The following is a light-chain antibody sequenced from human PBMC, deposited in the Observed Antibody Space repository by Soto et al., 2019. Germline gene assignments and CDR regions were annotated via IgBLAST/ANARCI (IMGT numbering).Light chain of an antibody. CDR3: HLYLRYPLT. CDR2: DAS. CDR1: QDIKNY. V-gene: IGKV1-16*01. Sequence: ITFQASQDIKNYLKWYQQKSRKAPKLLIYDASTLQSGVPSRFRGIVSGTEFNPTIGCRHPNPAAPHYCHLYLRYPLTFGGGTKVDIK. J-gene: IGKJ4*01.